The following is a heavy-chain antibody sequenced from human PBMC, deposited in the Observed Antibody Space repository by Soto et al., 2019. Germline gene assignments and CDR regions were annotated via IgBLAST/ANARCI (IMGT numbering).Heavy chain of an antibody. CDR1: GGSFSGYY. CDR2: INHSGST. J-gene: IGHJ4*02. V-gene: IGHV4-34*01. D-gene: IGHD2-2*01. CDR3: ARAPSTVGPAPDY. Sequence: QVQLQQWGAGLLKPSETLSLTCAVYGGSFSGYYWSWIRQPPGKGLEWIGEINHSGSTNYNPSLQSRVTISVDTSKSQFSLKLSSVTAADTAVYYRARAPSTVGPAPDYWGQGTLVTVSS.